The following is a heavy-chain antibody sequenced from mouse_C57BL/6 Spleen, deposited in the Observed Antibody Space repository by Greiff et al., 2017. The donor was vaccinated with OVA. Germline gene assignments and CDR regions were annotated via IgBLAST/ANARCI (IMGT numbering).Heavy chain of an antibody. CDR3: ARVYGNWYFDV. V-gene: IGHV1-69*01. J-gene: IGHJ1*03. Sequence: QVQLKQPGAELVMPGASVKLSCKASGYTFTSYWMHWVKQRPGQGLEWIGEIDPSDSYTNYNQKFKGKSTLTVDKSSSTAYMQLSSLTSEDSAVYYCARVYGNWYFDVWGTGTTVTVSS. D-gene: IGHD2-1*01. CDR2: IDPSDSYT. CDR1: GYTFTSYW.